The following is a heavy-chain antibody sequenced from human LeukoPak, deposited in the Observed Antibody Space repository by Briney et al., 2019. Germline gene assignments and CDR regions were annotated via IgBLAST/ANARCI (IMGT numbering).Heavy chain of an antibody. CDR2: IKEDGSEK. D-gene: IGHD6-19*01. V-gene: IGHV3-7*01. J-gene: IGHJ5*02. Sequence: GGSLRLSWAASGFTFSSYWMSWVRKAPGKGLEWVANIKEDGSEKYYVDSVKGRFTISRDNAKNSLYLQMDSLRAEDTAVYYCARVAFSGWLLNWFDPWGQGTLVTVSS. CDR1: GFTFSSYW. CDR3: ARVAFSGWLLNWFDP.